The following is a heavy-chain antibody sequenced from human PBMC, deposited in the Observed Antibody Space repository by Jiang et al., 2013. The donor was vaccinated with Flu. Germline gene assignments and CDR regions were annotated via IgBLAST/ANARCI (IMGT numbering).Heavy chain of an antibody. Sequence: GPGLVKPSETLSLTCTVSGGSISSYYWSWIRQPAGKGLEWIGRIYSSGSTNYNPSLKSRVTMSVDTSKKQFSLKLSSVTAADTAVFYCARAGYSSGWDPSGGAFDIWGQGTMVTVSS. CDR3: ARAGYSSGWDPSGGAFDI. D-gene: IGHD6-19*01. CDR2: IYSSGST. CDR1: GGSISSYY. J-gene: IGHJ3*02. V-gene: IGHV4-4*07.